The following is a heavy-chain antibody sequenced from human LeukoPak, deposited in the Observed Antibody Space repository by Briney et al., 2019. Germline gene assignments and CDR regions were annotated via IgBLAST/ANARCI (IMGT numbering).Heavy chain of an antibody. J-gene: IGHJ4*02. Sequence: SETLSLTCAVNGGSFGGYYWSWIRQPRGKGLEWIGEINHSGSTNYNPSLKSRVTISVDTSKNQFSLKLSSVTAADTAVYYCARIAATPGDYWGQGTLVTVSS. CDR3: ARIAATPGDY. CDR1: GGSFGGYY. V-gene: IGHV4-34*01. D-gene: IGHD6-13*01. CDR2: INHSGST.